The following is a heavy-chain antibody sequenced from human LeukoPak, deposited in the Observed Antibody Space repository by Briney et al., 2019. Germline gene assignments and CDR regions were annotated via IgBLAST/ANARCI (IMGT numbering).Heavy chain of an antibody. J-gene: IGHJ4*02. D-gene: IGHD6-19*01. V-gene: IGHV3-9*01. CDR2: LGWYSATI. CDR1: GFTFDDYA. Sequence: PGGSLRLSCAASGFTFDDYAMHWVRQVPGKGLEWVSGLGWYSATIGYADSVKGRFTISRDNAKNSLYLQMDSLRAEDTALYYCAKDTGTGLLAGTGYFNYWGQGSLVTVSS. CDR3: AKDTGTGLLAGTGYFNY.